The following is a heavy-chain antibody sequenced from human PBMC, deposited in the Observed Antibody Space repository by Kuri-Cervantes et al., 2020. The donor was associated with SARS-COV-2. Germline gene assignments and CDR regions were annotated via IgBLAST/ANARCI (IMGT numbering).Heavy chain of an antibody. V-gene: IGHV1-69*06. CDR3: ARDVGYGGSSELDITYFDC. Sequence: SVKVSCKASGGTFSSYTISWVRQAPGQGLEWMGGIIPIFGTANYAQKFQGRVTITADKSTSTAYMELSRLRSDDTAVYYCARDVGYGGSSELDITYFDCWGQGTLVTVSS. D-gene: IGHD4-23*01. J-gene: IGHJ4*02. CDR1: GGTFSSYT. CDR2: IIPIFGTA.